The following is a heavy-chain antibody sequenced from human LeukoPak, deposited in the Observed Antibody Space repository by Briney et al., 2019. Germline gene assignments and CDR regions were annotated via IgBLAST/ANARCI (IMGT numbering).Heavy chain of an antibody. J-gene: IGHJ3*02. CDR1: GGSISSYY. V-gene: IGHV4-59*01. CDR2: IYYSGGT. D-gene: IGHD2-2*01. CDR3: GRAAALDAFDI. Sequence: SETLSLTCTVSGGSISSYYWSWVRQPPGKGLEWIGYIYYSGGTNYNPSLKSRVTISVDTSKNQFSMKLSSVTAADTAVYYCGRAAALDAFDIWGQGTMVTVSS.